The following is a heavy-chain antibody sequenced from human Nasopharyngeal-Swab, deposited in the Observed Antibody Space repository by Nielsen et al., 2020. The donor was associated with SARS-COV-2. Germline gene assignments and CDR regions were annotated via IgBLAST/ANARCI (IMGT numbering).Heavy chain of an antibody. V-gene: IGHV3-7*04. CDR3: AGESGPNGFDI. Sequence: GESLKISCTASGVTFSTLWLSWVRQAPGKGLEWVANINGDGSARYYVDSVRGRFTVSRDNPKNSLYLQMNNLRVEDTALYYCAGESGPNGFDIWGQGAMITVSS. CDR2: INGDGSAR. J-gene: IGHJ3*02. CDR1: GVTFSTLW. D-gene: IGHD2-15*01.